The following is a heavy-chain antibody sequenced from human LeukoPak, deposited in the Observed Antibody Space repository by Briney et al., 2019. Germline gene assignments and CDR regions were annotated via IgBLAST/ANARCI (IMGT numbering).Heavy chain of an antibody. D-gene: IGHD6-13*01. CDR2: IYYTGST. V-gene: IGHV4-39*01. Sequence: PSETLSLTCTVSGGSINSRSYYWGWIRQPPGKGLEWIGSIYYTGSTYYNPSLKSRVTISVDTSKSQFSLNLSSVTAADTAFYYCARLVFRGLGGYSSTVDYWGQGTLVTVSS. CDR1: GGSINSRSYY. CDR3: ARLVFRGLGGYSSTVDY. J-gene: IGHJ4*02.